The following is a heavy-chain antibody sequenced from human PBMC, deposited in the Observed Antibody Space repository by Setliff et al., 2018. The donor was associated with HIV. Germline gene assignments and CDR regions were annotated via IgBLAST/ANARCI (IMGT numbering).Heavy chain of an antibody. Sequence: SETLSLTCTVSGGSISSGSHYWSWIRQPAGKGLEWIGLIYTSWRTNYNPSLKSRVTISVDRSKNQFSLNLSSVTAADTALYYCASLFHDTSAPWLYYFDYWCQGTLVTVSS. CDR2: IYTSWRT. CDR3: ASLFHDTSAPWLYYFDY. J-gene: IGHJ4*02. V-gene: IGHV4-61*02. CDR1: GGSISSGSHY. D-gene: IGHD3-22*01.